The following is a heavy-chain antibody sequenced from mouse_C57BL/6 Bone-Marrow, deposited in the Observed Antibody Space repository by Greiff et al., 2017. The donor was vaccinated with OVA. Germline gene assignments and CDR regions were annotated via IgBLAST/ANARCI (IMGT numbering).Heavy chain of an antibody. Sequence: VKLMESGAELVRPGTSVKVSCKASGYAFTNYLIEWVKQRPGQGLEWIGVINPGSGGTNYNEKFKGKATLTADKSSSTAYMQLSSLTSEDSAVYFCARRFYYDFMDYWGQGTSVTVSS. J-gene: IGHJ4*01. CDR1: GYAFTNYL. CDR2: INPGSGGT. V-gene: IGHV1-54*01. CDR3: ARRFYYDFMDY. D-gene: IGHD2-4*01.